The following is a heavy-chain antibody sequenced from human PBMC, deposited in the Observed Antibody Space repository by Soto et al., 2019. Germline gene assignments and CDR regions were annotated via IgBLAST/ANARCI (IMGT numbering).Heavy chain of an antibody. V-gene: IGHV3-48*02. J-gene: IGHJ1*01. CDR2: ISSSSSTI. CDR1: GFTFSSYS. Sequence: GGSLRLSCAASGFTFSSYSMNWVRQAPGKGLEWVSYISSSSSTIYYADSVKGRFTISRDNAKNSLYLQMNSLRDEDTAVYYCARDPDHYASSGYYPQSFQHWGQGTLVTVSS. D-gene: IGHD3-22*01. CDR3: ARDPDHYASSGYYPQSFQH.